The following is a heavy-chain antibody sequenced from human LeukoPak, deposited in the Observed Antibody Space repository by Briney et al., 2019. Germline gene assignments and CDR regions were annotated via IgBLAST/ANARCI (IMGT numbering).Heavy chain of an antibody. Sequence: PSETLSLTCAVYGGSFSGYYWSWIRQPPGKGLEWIGEINHSGSTNYNPSLKSRVTISVDTSKNQFSLKLSSVTAADTAVYYCAALFWSGYYRTFDYWGQGTLVTVSS. V-gene: IGHV4-34*01. CDR3: AALFWSGYYRTFDY. CDR2: INHSGST. D-gene: IGHD3-3*01. J-gene: IGHJ4*02. CDR1: GGSFSGYY.